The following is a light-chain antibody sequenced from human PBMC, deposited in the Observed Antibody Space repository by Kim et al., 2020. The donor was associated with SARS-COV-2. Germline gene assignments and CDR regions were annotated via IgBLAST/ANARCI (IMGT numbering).Light chain of an antibody. J-gene: IGLJ3*02. CDR1: SNNVGNQG. CDR2: RNN. V-gene: IGLV10-54*01. Sequence: QAGLTQPPSVSKGLRQTATLTCTGNSNNVGNQGAAWLQQHQGHPPKLLSYRNNNRPSGISERLSASRSGNTASLTITGLQPEDEADYYCSAWDSSLSAWVFGGGKQLTVL. CDR3: SAWDSSLSAWV.